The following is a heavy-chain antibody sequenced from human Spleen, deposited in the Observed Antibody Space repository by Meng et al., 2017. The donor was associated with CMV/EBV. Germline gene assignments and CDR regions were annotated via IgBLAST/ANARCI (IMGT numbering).Heavy chain of an antibody. J-gene: IGHJ4*02. V-gene: IGHV4-61*01. CDR1: GDSVSSGNYY. CDR3: ARRPARWGHSFDY. CDR2: VYYTGST. Sequence: SETLSLTCTVSGDSVSSGNYYWSWIRQSPGKGLELMGYVYYTGSTSYHPSLKSRLTISVDTSKNQFSLKLSSVTAADTAVYYCARRPARWGHSFDYWGRGTLVTVSS. D-gene: IGHD2-2*01.